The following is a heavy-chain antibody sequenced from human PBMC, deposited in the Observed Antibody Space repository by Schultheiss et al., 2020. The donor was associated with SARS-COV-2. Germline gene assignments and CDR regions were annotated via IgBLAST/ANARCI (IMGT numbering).Heavy chain of an antibody. V-gene: IGHV3-23*01. Sequence: GESLKISCAASGFTFSSYAMSWVRRAPGKGLEWVSAISGSGGSTYYADSVKGRFTISRDNSKNTLYLQMNSLRAEDTAVYYCASTPRCSSTSCYPLGYWGQGTPVTVSS. CDR3: ASTPRCSSTSCYPLGY. D-gene: IGHD2-2*01. CDR1: GFTFSSYA. CDR2: ISGSGGST. J-gene: IGHJ4*02.